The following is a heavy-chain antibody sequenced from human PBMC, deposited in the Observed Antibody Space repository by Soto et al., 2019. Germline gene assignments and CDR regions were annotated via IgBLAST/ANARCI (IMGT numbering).Heavy chain of an antibody. Sequence: QVQLVQSGAEVKKPGSSVKVSCKASGGTFSSYAISWVRQAPGQGLEWMGGISPISGPANYAQKFQGRVTMTADESTSTAYMELSSLRSEDTAVYYCARSHGSITSLELYYYYYYGMDVWGQGTTVTVSS. J-gene: IGHJ6*02. V-gene: IGHV1-69*01. CDR1: GGTFSSYA. CDR2: ISPISGPA. D-gene: IGHD2-2*01. CDR3: ARSHGSITSLELYYYYYYGMDV.